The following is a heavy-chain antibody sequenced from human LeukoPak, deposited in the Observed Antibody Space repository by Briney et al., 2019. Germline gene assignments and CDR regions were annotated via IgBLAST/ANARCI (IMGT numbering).Heavy chain of an antibody. CDR3: AKSNGYGLVDI. CDR2: IYHSGST. V-gene: IGHV4-38-2*02. D-gene: IGHD3-10*01. CDR1: GYSISSGYY. Sequence: SETLSLTCTVSGYSISSGYYWGWIRQPPGKGLEWIGSIYHSGSTYYSPSLKRRVTISLDTSRNQFSLKLNSVTAADTAVYYCAKSNGYGLVDIWGQGTVVTVSS. J-gene: IGHJ3*02.